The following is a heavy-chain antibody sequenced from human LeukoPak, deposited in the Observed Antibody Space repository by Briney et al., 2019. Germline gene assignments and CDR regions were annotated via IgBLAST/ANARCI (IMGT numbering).Heavy chain of an antibody. D-gene: IGHD3-22*01. CDR2: ISGSGGGT. Sequence: GGSLRLSCAASGFTFSSYAMSWVRQAPGKGLEWVSAISGSGGGTYYADSVKGRFTISRDNSKNTLYLQMNSLRAEDTAVYYCTKGVESYDSSGLFDYWGQGTLVTVSS. V-gene: IGHV3-23*01. CDR1: GFTFSSYA. CDR3: TKGVESYDSSGLFDY. J-gene: IGHJ4*02.